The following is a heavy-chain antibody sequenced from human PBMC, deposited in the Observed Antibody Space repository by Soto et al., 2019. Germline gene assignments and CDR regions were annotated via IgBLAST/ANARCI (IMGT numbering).Heavy chain of an antibody. V-gene: IGHV3-30*18. Sequence: QVQLEESGGGVVQPGTSLRLSCAASGFTFRSYGMHWVRQAPGKGLEWLAVISNDGSNKYLADSVKGRLALSRDNSRNTLYLQINSLRVEDTAVYYCGKDTLDCSGGDCPLYYYYGMDVWGQGTTVTVSS. CDR3: GKDTLDCSGGDCPLYYYYGMDV. J-gene: IGHJ6*02. CDR1: GFTFRSYG. CDR2: ISNDGSNK. D-gene: IGHD2-15*01.